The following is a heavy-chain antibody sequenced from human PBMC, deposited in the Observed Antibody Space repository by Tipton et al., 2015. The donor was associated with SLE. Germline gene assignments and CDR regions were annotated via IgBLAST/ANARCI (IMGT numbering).Heavy chain of an antibody. V-gene: IGHV4-30-2*01. J-gene: IGHJ4*02. CDR3: ARSHLEWSHVFDY. CDR1: GGSVSSRTYS. D-gene: IGHD3-3*01. Sequence: TLSLTCEVSGGSVSSRTYSWGWIRQPPGKGLEWIGYIYHTGSTYYNPSLKSRVTISVDKSKNHFSLKLTSVTAADTAVYYCARSHLEWSHVFDYWGQGTLGTVAS. CDR2: IYHTGST.